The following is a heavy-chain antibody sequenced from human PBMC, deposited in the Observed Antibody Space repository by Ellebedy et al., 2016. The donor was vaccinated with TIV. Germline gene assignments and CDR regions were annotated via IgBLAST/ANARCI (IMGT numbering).Heavy chain of an antibody. D-gene: IGHD4-23*01. Sequence: GESLKISCAASGFAVSSNDMSWVRQAPGKGLEWVSILYRGGSTYYADSVKGRFSISRDNSKNTLNLRMNSLRAEDTAVYYCANSPPLAFGVNSLDVWGQGTTVTVSS. CDR3: ANSPPLAFGVNSLDV. CDR2: LYRGGST. V-gene: IGHV3-53*01. CDR1: GFAVSSND. J-gene: IGHJ6*02.